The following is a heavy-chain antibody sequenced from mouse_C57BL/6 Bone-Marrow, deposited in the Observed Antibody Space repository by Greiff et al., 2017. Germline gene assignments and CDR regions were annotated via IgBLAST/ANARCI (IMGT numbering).Heavy chain of an antibody. D-gene: IGHD2-4*01. V-gene: IGHV1-47*01. J-gene: IGHJ2*01. CDR3: ARGDDYDGYYFDY. Sequence: QVHVKQSGAELVKPGASVKMSCKASGYTFTTYPIEWMKQNHGKSLEWIGNFHPYNDDTKYNEKFKGKATLTVEKSSSTVYLELSRLTSDDSAVYYCARGDDYDGYYFDYWGQGTTLTVSS. CDR1: GYTFTTYP. CDR2: FHPYNDDT.